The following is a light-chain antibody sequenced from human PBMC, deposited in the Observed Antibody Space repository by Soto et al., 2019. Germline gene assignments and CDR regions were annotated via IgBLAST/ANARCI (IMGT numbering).Light chain of an antibody. Sequence: QSALTQPPSASGSPGQSVTISCTGTSSDVGGYNYVSWYQQHPGKAPKLMIYEVNKRPSGVPDRFSGSTSGNTASLTVSGLQAEYEADYYCSSYAGSNNYVFGTGTKVTVL. J-gene: IGLJ1*01. CDR1: SSDVGGYNY. CDR3: SSYAGSNNYV. CDR2: EVN. V-gene: IGLV2-8*01.